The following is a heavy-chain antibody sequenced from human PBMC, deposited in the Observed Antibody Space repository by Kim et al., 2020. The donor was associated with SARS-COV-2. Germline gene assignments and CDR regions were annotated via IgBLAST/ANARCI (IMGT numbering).Heavy chain of an antibody. CDR3: AKMYSVIWTGAFDY. D-gene: IGHD3-9*01. CDR2: IDGSGGST. Sequence: GGSLRLSCAASGFTFSSYAVSWVRQAPGKGLEWVSGIDGSGGSTYYADSVKGRFTISRDNSKNTLYLQMNSLRAEDTAVYYCAKMYSVIWTGAFDYWGQGTLVTVSS. CDR1: GFTFSSYA. J-gene: IGHJ4*02. V-gene: IGHV3-23*01.